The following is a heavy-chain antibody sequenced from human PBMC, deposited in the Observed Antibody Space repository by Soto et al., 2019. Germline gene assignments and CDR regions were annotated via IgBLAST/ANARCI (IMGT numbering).Heavy chain of an antibody. CDR3: AKGSSSWHDYYDY. CDR2: FNGSGGNT. J-gene: IGHJ4*02. V-gene: IGHV3-23*01. CDR1: GFTFSSYA. Sequence: EVQLLESGGGLVQPGGSLRLSCAASGFTFSSYAMTWVRQAPGKGLEWVSSFNGSGGNTYYADSVKGRFTISRDNSKNTLYLQMNSLRAEDTAVYYCAKGSSSWHDYYDYWGQGTLVTVSS. D-gene: IGHD6-13*01.